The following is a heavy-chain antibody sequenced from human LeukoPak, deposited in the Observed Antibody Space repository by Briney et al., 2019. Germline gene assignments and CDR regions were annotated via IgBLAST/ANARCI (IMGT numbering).Heavy chain of an antibody. V-gene: IGHV6-1*01. CDR2: TYYRSKWYN. CDR1: GDSVSSNSAA. Sequence: SQTLSLTCAISGDSVSSNSAAWNWIRQSPSRGLERLGRTYYRSKWYNDYAVSVKSRITISPDTSKNQFSLQLNSVTPEDTAVYYCARDPDYYDSIPLDYWGQGTLVTVSS. CDR3: ARDPDYYDSIPLDY. J-gene: IGHJ4*02. D-gene: IGHD3-22*01.